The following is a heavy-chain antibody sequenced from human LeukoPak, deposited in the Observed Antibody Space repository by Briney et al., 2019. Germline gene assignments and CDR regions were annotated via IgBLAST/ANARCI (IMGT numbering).Heavy chain of an antibody. J-gene: IGHJ6*02. D-gene: IGHD6-13*01. CDR2: ISYDGSNK. CDR3: ATSGATAGGPYYYYGMDV. CDR1: GFTFSSYA. Sequence: GGSLRLSCAASGFTFSSYAMHWVRQAPGKGLEWVAVISYDGSNKYYADSVKGRFTISRDNSENTLYLQMNDLRVEDTAVFYCATSGATAGGPYYYYGMDVWGQGTTVTVSS. V-gene: IGHV3-30*04.